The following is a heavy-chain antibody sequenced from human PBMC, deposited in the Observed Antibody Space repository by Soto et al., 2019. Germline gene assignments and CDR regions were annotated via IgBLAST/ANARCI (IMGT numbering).Heavy chain of an antibody. V-gene: IGHV1-46*03. CDR1: GYTFTSYY. CDR3: ARGRSIVVVPAAIGP. D-gene: IGHD2-2*01. CDR2: INPSGGST. J-gene: IGHJ5*02. Sequence: QVQLVQSGAELKKPGASVKVSCKASGYTFTSYYMHWVRQAPGQGLEWMGIINPSGGSTSYAQKFQGRVTMTRDTSTSTVYMELSSLRSEDTAVYYCARGRSIVVVPAAIGPWGQGTLVTVSS.